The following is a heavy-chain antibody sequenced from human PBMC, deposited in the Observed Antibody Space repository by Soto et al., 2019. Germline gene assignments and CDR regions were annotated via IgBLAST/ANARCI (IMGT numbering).Heavy chain of an antibody. CDR2: LYYSGST. CDR1: RGSVSSRNYY. CDR3: ARGWLPSPNFRFEP. J-gene: IGHJ5*02. Sequence: PSLTLSLTFTVSRGSVSSRNYYWSWIRQPPGKVLEWIGYLYYSGSTNYNPSLKSRVTTSADASKNQFSLKLSSVTEADTAVYYCARGWLPSPNFRFEPWGQGILVTVSS. D-gene: IGHD3-22*01. V-gene: IGHV4-61*01.